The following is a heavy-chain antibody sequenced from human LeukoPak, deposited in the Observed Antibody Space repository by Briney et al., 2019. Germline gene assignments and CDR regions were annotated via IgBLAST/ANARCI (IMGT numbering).Heavy chain of an antibody. CDR3: ARWGIAADFDY. Sequence: SETLSLTCTVSGGSISSYYWSWIRQPPGKGLEWIGYIYYSGSTNYNPSLKSRVTISVDTSKNQFSLKLSSVTAADTAVYYCARWGIAADFDYWGQGTLVTVS. CDR2: IYYSGST. D-gene: IGHD6-13*01. CDR1: GGSISSYY. V-gene: IGHV4-59*01. J-gene: IGHJ4*02.